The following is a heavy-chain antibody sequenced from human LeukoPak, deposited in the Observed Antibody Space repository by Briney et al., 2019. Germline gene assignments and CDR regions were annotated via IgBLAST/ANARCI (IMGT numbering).Heavy chain of an antibody. D-gene: IGHD3-9*01. CDR3: ARDGIQGVVLTEQRNYYYYYMDV. CDR2: ISAYTGNT. V-gene: IGHV1-18*01. J-gene: IGHJ6*03. Sequence: AASVKVSCKASGYTFTSHGISWVRQAAGRGLEWMGWISAYTGNTDLAQNFQGRITMTTDTSTSTAYMELRRLRSDDTAIYYCARDGIQGVVLTEQRNYYYYYMDVWGKGTTVTVSS. CDR1: GYTFTSHG.